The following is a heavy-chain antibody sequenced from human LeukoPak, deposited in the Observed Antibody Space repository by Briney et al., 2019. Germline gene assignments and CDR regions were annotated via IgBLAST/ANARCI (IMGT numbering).Heavy chain of an antibody. D-gene: IGHD6-6*01. Sequence: ASVKVSCKASAYTFTSYAMNWVRQAPGQGLEWMGWINTNTGNPTYAQGFTGRFVFSLDTSVSTAYLQISSLKAEDTAVYYCARRKQLAPPGTVGMDVWGQGTTVTVSS. J-gene: IGHJ6*02. CDR1: AYTFTSYA. CDR3: ARRKQLAPPGTVGMDV. CDR2: INTNTGNP. V-gene: IGHV7-4-1*02.